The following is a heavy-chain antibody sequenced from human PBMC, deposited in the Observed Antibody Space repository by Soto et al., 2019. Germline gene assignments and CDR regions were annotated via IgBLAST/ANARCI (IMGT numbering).Heavy chain of an antibody. V-gene: IGHV5-51*01. CDR2: IYPGDSDT. J-gene: IGHJ4*02. D-gene: IGHD3-10*01. CDR1: GYSFTSYW. Sequence: GESLKISCKGSGYSFTSYWIGWVRQMPGKGLEWMGIIYPGDSDTRYSPSFQGQVTISADKSISTAYLQWSSLKASDTAMYYCARPYGSGSYYQPFDYWGQGTLVTVSS. CDR3: ARPYGSGSYYQPFDY.